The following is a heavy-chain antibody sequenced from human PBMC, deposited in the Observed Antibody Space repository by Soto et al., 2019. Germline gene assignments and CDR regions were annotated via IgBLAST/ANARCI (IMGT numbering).Heavy chain of an antibody. Sequence: GALRFSCAASGFTFSSYWMHWVRQAPGKGLVWVSRINSDGSSTSYADSVKGRFTISSDNAKNTLYLQMNSLRAEDTAVYYCARAPVVDFDYWGQGTLVTVSS. V-gene: IGHV3-74*01. CDR1: GFTFSSYW. CDR3: ARAPVVDFDY. CDR2: INSDGSST. D-gene: IGHD2-15*01. J-gene: IGHJ4*02.